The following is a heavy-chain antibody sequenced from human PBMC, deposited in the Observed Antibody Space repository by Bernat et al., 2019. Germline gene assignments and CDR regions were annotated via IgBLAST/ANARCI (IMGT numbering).Heavy chain of an antibody. CDR2: ISSSSSYI. D-gene: IGHD6-13*01. CDR3: ASDPAALNWFDP. J-gene: IGHJ5*02. Sequence: QVQLVESGGGLVKPGGSLRLSCAASGFTFSDYYMSWIRQAPGKGLEWVSYISSSSSYIYYADSVKGRFTISRDNAKNSLYLQMNSLRAEDTAVYYCASDPAALNWFDPWGQGTLVTVSS. CDR1: GFTFSDYY. V-gene: IGHV3-11*06.